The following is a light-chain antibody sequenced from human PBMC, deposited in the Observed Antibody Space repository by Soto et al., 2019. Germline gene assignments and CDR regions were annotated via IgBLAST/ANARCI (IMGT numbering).Light chain of an antibody. Sequence: EIVLTQSPGTLSLSPGERATLSCRARQSVSSSYLAWYQQKPGQAPRLLIYGASSRATGIPDRFSGSGSETDFTLTISRLEPEDFAVFYCQQYGSSPQTFGQGTKVDIK. J-gene: IGKJ1*01. CDR3: QQYGSSPQT. CDR1: QSVSSSY. CDR2: GAS. V-gene: IGKV3-20*01.